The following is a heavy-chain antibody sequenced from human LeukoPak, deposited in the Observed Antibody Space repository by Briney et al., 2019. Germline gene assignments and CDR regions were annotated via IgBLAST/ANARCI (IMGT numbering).Heavy chain of an antibody. CDR1: GGSISSGDYY. CDR2: IYYSGST. D-gene: IGHD2-8*01. Sequence: PSQTLSLTCTVSGGSISSGDYYWSWIRQPPGKGLEWIGYIYYSGSTYYNPSLKSRVTISVDTSKNQFSLKLSSVTAADTAVYYCARAIVLMVYALAPRSGFDPWGQGNLVTVSS. CDR3: ARAIVLMVYALAPRSGFDP. V-gene: IGHV4-30-4*08. J-gene: IGHJ5*02.